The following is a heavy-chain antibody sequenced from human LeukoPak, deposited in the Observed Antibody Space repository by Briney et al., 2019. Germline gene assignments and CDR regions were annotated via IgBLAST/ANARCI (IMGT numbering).Heavy chain of an antibody. Sequence: PGGSLRLSCAASGFTFSSYAMSWVRQAPGKGLEWVSAISGSGGSTYYADSVKGRFTISRDNSKNTLYLQMNSLRAEDTAVYYCAYYYDSSGYIFQTYYYYYGMDVWGQGTTVTVS. CDR2: ISGSGGST. V-gene: IGHV3-23*01. CDR3: AYYYDSSGYIFQTYYYYYGMDV. CDR1: GFTFSSYA. D-gene: IGHD3-22*01. J-gene: IGHJ6*02.